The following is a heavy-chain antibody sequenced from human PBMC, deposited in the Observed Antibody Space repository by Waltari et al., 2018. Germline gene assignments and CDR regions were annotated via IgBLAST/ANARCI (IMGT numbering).Heavy chain of an antibody. V-gene: IGHV3-7*01. Sequence: SWVRQAPGQGLEWVADIQQDGSNIYYVDSVEGRFTISRDNAKNSLYLQMNSLRAEDTAVYYCASLWEGGYWGQGTLVTVSS. CDR2: IQQDGSNI. J-gene: IGHJ4*02. D-gene: IGHD1-26*01. CDR3: ASLWEGGY.